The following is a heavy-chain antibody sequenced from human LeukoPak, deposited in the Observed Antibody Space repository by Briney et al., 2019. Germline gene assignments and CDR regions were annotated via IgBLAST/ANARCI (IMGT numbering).Heavy chain of an antibody. CDR1: GYSFTTYW. V-gene: IGHV5-51*01. CDR3: VGQRGAVGTISHFDP. J-gene: IGHJ5*02. D-gene: IGHD7-27*01. CDR2: IYPDDSDT. Sequence: KAGASLKISCKTSGYSFTTYWIGWVRQMPGTGLEWVGAIYPDDSDTRYRPSFQGQVVISAERSLRTAYFPWNTLKCSDTAMYCCVGQRGAVGTISHFDPWGQGTLVTVSS.